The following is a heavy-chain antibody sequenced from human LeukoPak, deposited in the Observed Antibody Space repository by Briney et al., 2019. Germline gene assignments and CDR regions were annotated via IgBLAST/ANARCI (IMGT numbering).Heavy chain of an antibody. CDR1: GGSISSSSYY. V-gene: IGHV4-39*07. CDR2: IYYSGST. Sequence: KPSETLSLTCTVSGGSISSSSYYWGWIRQPPGKGLEWIGSIYYSGSTYYNPSLKSRVTISVDTSKNQFSLKLSSVTAADTAVYYCARTSYYDILTGHPGYNWFDPWGQGTLVTVSP. CDR3: ARTSYYDILTGHPGYNWFDP. J-gene: IGHJ5*02. D-gene: IGHD3-9*01.